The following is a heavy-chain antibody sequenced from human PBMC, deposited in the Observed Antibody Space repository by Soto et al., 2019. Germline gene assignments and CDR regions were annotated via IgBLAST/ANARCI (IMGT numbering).Heavy chain of an antibody. CDR3: AKGTLTGDYGHYWYFDL. Sequence: QVQLVQSGAEVKKPGSSMKVSCRVSGGDFRRSILSWLRQAPGQRLEWMGGIIPIFGTGDYSQKFQDRVTITADESTTTVSMDLISLTSEDTAVYFCAKGTLTGDYGHYWYFDLWGRGTLVTVSS. J-gene: IGHJ2*01. V-gene: IGHV1-69*12. D-gene: IGHD7-27*01. CDR2: IIPIFGTG. CDR1: GGDFRRSI.